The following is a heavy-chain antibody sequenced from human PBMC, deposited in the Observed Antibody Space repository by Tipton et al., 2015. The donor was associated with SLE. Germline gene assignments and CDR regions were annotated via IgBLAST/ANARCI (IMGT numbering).Heavy chain of an antibody. J-gene: IGHJ4*02. CDR2: ISYDGSNK. D-gene: IGHD6-19*01. Sequence: SLRLSCAASGFTFTENGMHWVRQAPGKGLEWVAVISYDGSNKYYADSVKGRFTISRDNSKNTLYLQMNSLRAEDTAVYFCAMGVSRYSNGLAYWGQGTLVTVSS. CDR1: GFTFTENG. V-gene: IGHV3-30*12. CDR3: AMGVSRYSNGLAY.